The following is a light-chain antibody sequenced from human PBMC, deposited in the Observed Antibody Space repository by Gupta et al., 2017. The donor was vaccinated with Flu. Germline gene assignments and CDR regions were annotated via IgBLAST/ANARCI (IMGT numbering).Light chain of an antibody. CDR2: DVS. Sequence: QSALTQPRSVSGSPGQSVAISCSGTSSDVGAYDYVSWYQQYPGQAPKLIIDDVSKRPSGVPDRLTGSKSGNTASLTISGRQTEDEDDYHCNAYGAATFFGGGTRLTVL. CDR1: SSDVGAYDY. J-gene: IGLJ2*01. CDR3: NAYGAATF. V-gene: IGLV2-11*01.